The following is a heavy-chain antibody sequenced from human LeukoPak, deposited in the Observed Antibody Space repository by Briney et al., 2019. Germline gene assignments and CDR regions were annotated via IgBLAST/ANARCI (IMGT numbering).Heavy chain of an antibody. CDR2: INSDGSST. V-gene: IGHV3-74*01. D-gene: IGHD3-3*01. CDR1: GFTFDDYA. CDR3: ARASNDFWN. Sequence: GGSLRLSCAASGFTFDDYAMHWVRQAPGKGLVWVSRINSDGSSTSYADSVKGRFTISRDNAKNTLYLQMNSLRAEDTAVYYCARASNDFWNWGQGTLVTVSS. J-gene: IGHJ4*02.